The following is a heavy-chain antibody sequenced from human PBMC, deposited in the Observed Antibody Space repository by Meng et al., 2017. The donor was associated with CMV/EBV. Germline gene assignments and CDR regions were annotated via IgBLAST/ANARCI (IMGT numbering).Heavy chain of an antibody. CDR3: ARDDPVVPAATFFDY. J-gene: IGHJ4*02. D-gene: IGHD2-2*01. CDR2: IYYSGST. CDR1: GGSISSSSYD. V-gene: IGHV4-39*07. Sequence: SETLSLTCTVSGGSISSSSYDWGWIRQPPGKGLEWIGSIYYSGSTYYNPSLKSRVTISVDTSKNQFSLKLSSVTAADTAVYYCARDDPVVPAATFFDYWGQGTLVTVSS.